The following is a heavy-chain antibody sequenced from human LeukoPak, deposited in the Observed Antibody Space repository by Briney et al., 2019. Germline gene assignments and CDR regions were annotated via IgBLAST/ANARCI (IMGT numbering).Heavy chain of an antibody. CDR3: ARRRTTGTTGYFDY. CDR2: IYTTEST. Sequence: SETLSLTCTVSGGSISTYYWSWIRQPLGKGLEWIGYIYTTESTNYDPSLESRVTISVDTSKNQFSLMLSSVTAADTASYYCARRRTTGTTGYFDYWGQGILVTVSS. V-gene: IGHV4-4*09. D-gene: IGHD1-1*01. CDR1: GGSISTYY. J-gene: IGHJ4*02.